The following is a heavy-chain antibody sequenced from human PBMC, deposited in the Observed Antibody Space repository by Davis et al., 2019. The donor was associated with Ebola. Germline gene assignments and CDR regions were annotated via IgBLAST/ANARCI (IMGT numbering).Heavy chain of an antibody. CDR3: ARGQDQWAGSPGLDY. CDR1: GYTFTSYG. CDR2: INPSGGST. V-gene: IGHV1-46*01. Sequence: ASVKVSCKASGYTFTSYGISWVRQAPGQGLEWMGIINPSGGSTSYAQKFQGRVTMTRDTSTSTVYMELSSLRSEDTAVYYCARGQDQWAGSPGLDYWGQGTLVTVSS. D-gene: IGHD3/OR15-3a*01. J-gene: IGHJ4*02.